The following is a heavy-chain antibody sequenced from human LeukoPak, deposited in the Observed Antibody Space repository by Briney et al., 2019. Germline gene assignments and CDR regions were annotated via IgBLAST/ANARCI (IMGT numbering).Heavy chain of an antibody. D-gene: IGHD3-9*01. Sequence: GASVKVSCKASGYTFTGYYMHWVRQAPGQGLGWTGCINPNSGGTNYAQKFQGRVTMTRDTSISTAYMELSRLRSDDTAVYYCARGPYDILTGYYFDYWGQGTLVTVSS. V-gene: IGHV1-2*02. CDR3: ARGPYDILTGYYFDY. J-gene: IGHJ4*02. CDR1: GYTFTGYY. CDR2: INPNSGGT.